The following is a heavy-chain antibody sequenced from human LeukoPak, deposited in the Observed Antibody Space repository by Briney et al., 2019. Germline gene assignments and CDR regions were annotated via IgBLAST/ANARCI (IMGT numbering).Heavy chain of an antibody. Sequence: ASVKVSCKASGYTFTGYYMHWVRQAPGQGLERMGWINPNSGGTNYAQKFQGRVTMTRDTSISTAYMELSRLRSDDTAVYYCARGHRIVGATPDYWGQGTLVTVSS. CDR1: GYTFTGYY. D-gene: IGHD1-26*01. CDR2: INPNSGGT. V-gene: IGHV1-2*02. CDR3: ARGHRIVGATPDY. J-gene: IGHJ4*02.